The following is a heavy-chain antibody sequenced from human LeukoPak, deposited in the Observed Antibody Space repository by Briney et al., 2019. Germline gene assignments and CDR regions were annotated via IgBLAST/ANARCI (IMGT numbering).Heavy chain of an antibody. V-gene: IGHV3-30-3*01. CDR3: ARDRHYYDSGSFDH. J-gene: IGHJ4*02. D-gene: IGHD3-22*01. CDR1: GFTFSSYA. CDR2: ISYDGSNK. Sequence: GRSLRLSCAASGFTFSSYAMHWVRQAPGKGLEWVAVISYDGSNKYYADSVKGRFTISRDNSKNTLYLQMNSLRAEDTAVYYCARDRHYYDSGSFDHWGQGTLVTVSS.